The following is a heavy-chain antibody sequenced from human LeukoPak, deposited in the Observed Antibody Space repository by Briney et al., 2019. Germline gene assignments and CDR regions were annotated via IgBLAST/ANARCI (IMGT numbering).Heavy chain of an antibody. J-gene: IGHJ4*02. CDR3: AKRLWSPDY. D-gene: IGHD3-10*01. CDR1: GFTFSSYG. CDR2: ISSNGGST. V-gene: IGHV3-23*01. Sequence: GGSLRLSCAASGFTFSSYGMSWVRQAPGKGLEWVSAISSNGGSTYCADSVKGRFTISRDNSKNTPYLQMNSLRAEDTAVYYCAKRLWSPDYWGQGTLVTVSS.